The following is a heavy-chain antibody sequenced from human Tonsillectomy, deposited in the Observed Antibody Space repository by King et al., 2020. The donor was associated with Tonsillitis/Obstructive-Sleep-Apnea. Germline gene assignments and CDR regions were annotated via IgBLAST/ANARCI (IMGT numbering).Heavy chain of an antibody. CDR2: VYWDDHK. CDR1: GFSVRNSGEG. V-gene: IGHV2-5*02. D-gene: IGHD2-2*01. CDR3: AQSVGCSPTSCSPNWFDP. Sequence: ITLKESGPTLVKPTQTLTLTCTFSGFSVRNSGEGVAWIRRPPGKALEWLALVYWDDHKRYSPSLRSRLTITKDTSKNQVVLTMTNMDPVDTATYYCAQSVGCSPTSCSPNWFDPWGQGTLFTVSS. J-gene: IGHJ5*02.